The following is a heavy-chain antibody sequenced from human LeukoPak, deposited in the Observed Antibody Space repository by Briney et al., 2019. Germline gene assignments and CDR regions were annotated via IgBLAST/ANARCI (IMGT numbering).Heavy chain of an antibody. CDR1: GVSITGYY. CDR2: IYTSGST. CDR3: ARGSPTTNKGAYGWFDP. V-gene: IGHV4-4*07. Sequence: PSETLSLTCSVSGVSITGYYWSWIRQPAGKGLEWIGRIYTSGSTNYNPSLKSRVTMSFDTSKNQFSLKLSSVTAADTAVYYCARGSPTTNKGAYGWFDPWGQGTLVTVSS. D-gene: IGHD1-14*01. J-gene: IGHJ5*02.